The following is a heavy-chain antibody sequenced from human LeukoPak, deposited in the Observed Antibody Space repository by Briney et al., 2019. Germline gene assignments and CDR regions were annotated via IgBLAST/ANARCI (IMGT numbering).Heavy chain of an antibody. CDR2: INTDSGGA. CDR1: GSTFVDYF. V-gene: IGHV1-2*06. CDR3: ARDFTSTPNWEFDY. Sequence: ASVKVSCKASGSTFVDYFIHWVRQAPGQGLEWMGRINTDSGGAEYERKFQGRVTMTRDTSITTAYVEVSGLTSDDTAVYYCARDFTSTPNWEFDYWGQGTLVTVSS. J-gene: IGHJ4*02. D-gene: IGHD1-26*01.